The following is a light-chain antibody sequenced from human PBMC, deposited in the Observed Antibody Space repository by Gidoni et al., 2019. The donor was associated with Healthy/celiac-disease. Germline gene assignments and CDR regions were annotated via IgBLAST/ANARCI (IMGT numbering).Light chain of an antibody. CDR2: GAS. J-gene: IGKJ5*01. V-gene: IGKV1-12*01. CDR1: QDISRW. Sequence: DIQMTQSPSSVSASVGDRVIITCRASQDISRWLAWYQQTPGKAPKLLIYGASSLRSGGPSRFSGSGSGTDFTLTISSLQPEDFGSYYCQQASSFPLTFGQGTRLEIK. CDR3: QQASSFPLT.